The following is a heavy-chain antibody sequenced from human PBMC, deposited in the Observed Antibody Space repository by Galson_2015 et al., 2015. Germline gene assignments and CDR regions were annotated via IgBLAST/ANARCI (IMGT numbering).Heavy chain of an antibody. Sequence: SETLSLTCTVSGGSISSYYWSWIRQPPGKGLEWIGYIYYSGSTNYNPSLKSRVTISVDTSKNQFSLKLSSVTAADTAVYYCARGMVATIDYWGQGTLVTVSS. CDR2: IYYSGST. CDR3: ARGMVATIDY. CDR1: GGSISSYY. V-gene: IGHV4-59*01. J-gene: IGHJ4*02. D-gene: IGHD5-12*01.